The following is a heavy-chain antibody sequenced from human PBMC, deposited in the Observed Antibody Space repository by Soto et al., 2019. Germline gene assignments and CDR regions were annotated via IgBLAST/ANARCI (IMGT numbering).Heavy chain of an antibody. V-gene: IGHV1-18*01. CDR2: MSGRSGDP. D-gene: IGHD5-12*01. CDR1: GYPFNKFA. J-gene: IGHJ6*02. CDR3: AREGGYGAVKHHYCLDV. Sequence: QVQLVQSGGEVKKPGASVRVSCQASGYPFNKFAIHWVRQAPGHGLEWLGSMSGRSGDPNCAPTVRDRITMAADTSNTTAYMELRSLGSDDTAVYYCAREGGYGAVKHHYCLDVWGQGTTVTV.